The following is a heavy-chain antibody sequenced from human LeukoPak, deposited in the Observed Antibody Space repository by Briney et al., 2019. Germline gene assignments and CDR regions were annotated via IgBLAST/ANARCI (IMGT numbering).Heavy chain of an antibody. CDR1: GFTFGTNS. V-gene: IGHV3-74*01. J-gene: IGHJ4*02. Sequence: PGGSLRLSCAPSGFTFGTNSMNSVSQAPGKGLVWVSRINSDGSSTSYADSVKGRFTISRDNAKNTLYLQMNSLRAEDTAVYYCARGGDYWGEGTLVTVSS. CDR3: ARGGDY. CDR2: INSDGSST.